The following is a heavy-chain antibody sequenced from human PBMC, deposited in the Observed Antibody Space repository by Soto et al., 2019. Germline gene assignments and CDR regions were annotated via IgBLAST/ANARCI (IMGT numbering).Heavy chain of an antibody. CDR3: ARHYGDCFDY. J-gene: IGHJ4*02. V-gene: IGHV4-30-2*01. CDR1: GGSISSGGYS. Sequence: TLSLTCAVSGGSISSGGYSWSWIRQPPGKGLEWIGYIYHSGSTYYNPSLKSRVTISVDTSKNQFSLKLSSVTAADTAVYYCARHYGDCFDYWGQGTLVTVSS. D-gene: IGHD4-17*01. CDR2: IYHSGST.